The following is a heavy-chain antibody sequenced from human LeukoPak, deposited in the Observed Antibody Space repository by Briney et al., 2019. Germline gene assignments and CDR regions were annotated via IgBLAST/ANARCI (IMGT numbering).Heavy chain of an antibody. D-gene: IGHD6-19*01. CDR3: AKDLTAVAGLFDY. CDR2: ISGSGGST. J-gene: IGHJ4*02. CDR1: GFTFSSYA. Sequence: GGSPRLSCAASGFTFSSYAMSWVRQAPGKGLEWVLAISGSGGSTYYADSVKGRFTISRDNSKNTLYLQMNSLRAEDTAVYYCAKDLTAVAGLFDYWGQGTLVTVSS. V-gene: IGHV3-23*01.